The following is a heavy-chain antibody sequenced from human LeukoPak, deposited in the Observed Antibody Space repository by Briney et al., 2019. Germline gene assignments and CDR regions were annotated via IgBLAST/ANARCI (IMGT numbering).Heavy chain of an antibody. CDR1: GFTFSSYG. Sequence: PGGSLRLSCAASGFTFSSYGMHWVRQAPGKGLEWGAVIWYDGSNKYYADSVKGRFTISRDNSKNTLYLQMNSLRAEDTAVYYCAREVQYYDSSGYQGVDYWGQGTLVTVSS. CDR2: IWYDGSNK. J-gene: IGHJ4*02. V-gene: IGHV3-33*01. CDR3: AREVQYYDSSGYQGVDY. D-gene: IGHD3-22*01.